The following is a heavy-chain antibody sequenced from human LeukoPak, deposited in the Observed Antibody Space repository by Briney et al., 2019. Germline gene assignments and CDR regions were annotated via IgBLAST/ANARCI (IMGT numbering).Heavy chain of an antibody. V-gene: IGHV1-8*01. CDR1: GYTFTSYD. Sequence: GASVKVSCKASGYTFTSYDINWVRQATGQGLEWMGWMNPNSGNTGYAQKFQGRVTITRNTSISTAYMELSSLGSEDTAVYYCARVAPPYYYGSGSYYNALVGYYYMDVWGKGTTVTVSS. D-gene: IGHD3-10*01. CDR2: MNPNSGNT. CDR3: ARVAPPYYYGSGSYYNALVGYYYMDV. J-gene: IGHJ6*03.